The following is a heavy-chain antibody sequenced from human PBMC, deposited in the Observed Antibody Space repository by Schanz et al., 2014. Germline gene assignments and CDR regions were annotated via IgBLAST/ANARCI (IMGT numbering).Heavy chain of an antibody. Sequence: QVQLVESGGGVVQPGGSLRLSCAASGFTFSSYGMHWVRQAPGKGLEWVAFIRYDGSNKYYADSVKGRFTISRDNSKNTMYLQMNSLRAEDTAVYYCEKDIGPHSSSWYSYYYYGMDVWGQGTTVTVSS. J-gene: IGHJ6*02. CDR3: EKDIGPHSSSWYSYYYYGMDV. CDR1: GFTFSSYG. V-gene: IGHV3-30*02. CDR2: IRYDGSNK. D-gene: IGHD6-13*01.